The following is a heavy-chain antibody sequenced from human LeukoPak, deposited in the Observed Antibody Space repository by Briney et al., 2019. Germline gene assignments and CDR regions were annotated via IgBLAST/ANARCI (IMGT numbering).Heavy chain of an antibody. CDR3: ARKPGGYYDSSGYYLVSYGMDV. Sequence: SETLSLTCAVYGGSFSGYYWSWIRQPPGKGLEWIGEINHSGSTNYNPSLKSRVTISVDTSKNQFSLKLSSVTAADTAVYYCARKPGGYYDSSGYYLVSYGMDVWGQGTTVTVSS. J-gene: IGHJ6*02. V-gene: IGHV4-34*01. CDR1: GGSFSGYY. CDR2: INHSGST. D-gene: IGHD3-22*01.